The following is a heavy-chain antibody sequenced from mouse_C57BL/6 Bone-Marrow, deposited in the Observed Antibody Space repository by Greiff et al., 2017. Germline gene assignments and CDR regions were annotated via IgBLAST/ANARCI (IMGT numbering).Heavy chain of an antibody. V-gene: IGHV2-9-1*01. CDR1: GFSLTSYA. D-gene: IGHD2-3*01. J-gene: IGHJ4*01. Sequence: VKLMESGPGLVAPSQSLSITCTVSGFSLTSYAISWVRQPPGKGLEWLGVIWTGGGTNYNSALKSRLSISKDNSKSQVFLKMNSLQTDDTARYYCALQDGYYFFYAMDYWGQGTSVTVSS. CDR3: ALQDGYYFFYAMDY. CDR2: IWTGGGT.